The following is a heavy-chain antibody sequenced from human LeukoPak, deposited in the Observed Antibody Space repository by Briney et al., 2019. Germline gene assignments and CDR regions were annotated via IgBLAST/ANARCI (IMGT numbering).Heavy chain of an antibody. Sequence: PGGSLRLSCAASGFTVSTNYMNWVRQAPGKGLEWVSVLYSGSNTYYADSVKGRFTISRDNSKNTLFLQMNSLRAEDSAVYYCARGGFYSDSGAYYYPFDYWGQGTLVTVSS. V-gene: IGHV3-53*01. CDR1: GFTVSTNY. CDR3: ARGGFYSDSGAYYYPFDY. CDR2: LYSGSNT. D-gene: IGHD3-22*01. J-gene: IGHJ4*02.